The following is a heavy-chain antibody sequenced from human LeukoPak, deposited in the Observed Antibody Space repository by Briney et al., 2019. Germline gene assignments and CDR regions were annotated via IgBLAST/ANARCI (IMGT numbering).Heavy chain of an antibody. J-gene: IGHJ3*01. CDR2: INSGGTT. V-gene: IGHV3-53*01. CDR3: ARDPIPEF. Sequence: GGSLRLSCAASGFIVSSSYMNWVRQAPGKGLECVSVINSGGTTDYADSVKGRFTISRDNFKNTLYLQMNNLRAEDTAVYYCARDPIPEFWGQGTMVTVFS. CDR1: GFIVSSSY. D-gene: IGHD1-14*01.